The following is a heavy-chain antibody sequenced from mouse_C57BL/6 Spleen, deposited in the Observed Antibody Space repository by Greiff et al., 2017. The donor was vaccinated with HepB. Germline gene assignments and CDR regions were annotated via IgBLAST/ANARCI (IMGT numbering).Heavy chain of an antibody. D-gene: IGHD3-1*01. Sequence: QVQLKQSGAELARPGASVKLSCKASGYTFTSYGISWVKQRTGQGLEWIGEIYPRSGNTYYNEKFKGKATLTADKSSSTAYMELRSLTSEDSAVYFCASRVNRAMDYWGQGTSVTVSS. J-gene: IGHJ4*01. V-gene: IGHV1-81*01. CDR1: GYTFTSYG. CDR2: IYPRSGNT. CDR3: ASRVNRAMDY.